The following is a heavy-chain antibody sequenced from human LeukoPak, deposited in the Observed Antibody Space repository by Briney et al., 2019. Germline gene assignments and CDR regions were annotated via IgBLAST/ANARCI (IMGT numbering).Heavy chain of an antibody. J-gene: IGHJ6*03. V-gene: IGHV3-23*01. CDR2: ISGSGDST. Sequence: GGSLRLSCAASGFTFSSYAMSWVRQAPGKGLEWVSVISGSGDSTYYPDSVKGRFTISRDNSKNTLYLQMNSLRTEDTAVYYCAKDSYYYYIDVWGKGTTVTVSS. CDR3: AKDSYYYYIDV. CDR1: GFTFSSYA.